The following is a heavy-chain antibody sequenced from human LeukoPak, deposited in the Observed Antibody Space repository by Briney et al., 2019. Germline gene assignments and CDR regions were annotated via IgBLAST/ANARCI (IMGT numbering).Heavy chain of an antibody. D-gene: IGHD5-12*01. CDR1: GGTFSSYA. V-gene: IGHV1-69*06. CDR3: ARDARRGYSGYDLDY. Sequence: SVKVSCKASGGTFSSYAISWVRQAPGQGLEWMGGIIPIFGTANYAQKFQGRVTITADKSTSTAYMELSSLRSEDTAVYYCARDARRGYSGYDLDYWGQGTLATVSS. J-gene: IGHJ4*02. CDR2: IIPIFGTA.